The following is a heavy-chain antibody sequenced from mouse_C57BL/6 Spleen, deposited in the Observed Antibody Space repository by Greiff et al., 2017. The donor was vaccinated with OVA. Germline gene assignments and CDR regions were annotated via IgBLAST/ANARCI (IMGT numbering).Heavy chain of an antibody. CDR3: ARRAVTGLRYFDY. CDR1: GFTFSDYG. Sequence: EVKVVESGGGLVKPGGSLKLSCAASGFTFSDYGMHWARQAPEKGLEWVAYIGSGSSTIYYADTVKGRFTISRDNAKNTLFLQMTSLRSEDTAMYYCARRAVTGLRYFDYWGQGTAHTGSS. CDR2: IGSGSSTI. D-gene: IGHD2-12*01. V-gene: IGHV5-17*01. J-gene: IGHJ2*01.